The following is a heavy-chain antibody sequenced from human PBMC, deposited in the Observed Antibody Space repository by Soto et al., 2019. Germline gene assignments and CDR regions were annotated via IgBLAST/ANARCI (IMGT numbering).Heavy chain of an antibody. V-gene: IGHV3-23*01. CDR1: GFIFSNYD. J-gene: IGHJ4*02. D-gene: IGHD2-15*01. CDR2: ISGSGGTT. CDR3: AKRPQDCSGGSCYRNYFDY. Sequence: EVQLLEPGGGLVQPGGSLRLSCAASGFIFSNYDMSWVRLAPGKGLEWVSVISGSGGTTYYADSVKGRFTISRDNSKNTLYLQMNSLRAEDTAVYFCAKRPQDCSGGSCYRNYFDYWGQGTLVTVSS.